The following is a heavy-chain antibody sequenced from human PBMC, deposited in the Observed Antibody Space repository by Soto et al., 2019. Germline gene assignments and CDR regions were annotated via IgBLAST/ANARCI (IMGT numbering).Heavy chain of an antibody. CDR2: IWYDGSDK. J-gene: IGHJ2*01. Sequence: VQLAESGGGVVQPGRSLTLSCAASGFTVNSYGMHWVRQAPGKGLEWVAIIWYDGSDKYYVDSVKGRFTISRDNSNNTLYLQMNSLRAEDTAVYYCARDQGWYFDLWGRGTLVTVSS. CDR1: GFTVNSYG. CDR3: ARDQGWYFDL. V-gene: IGHV3-33*01.